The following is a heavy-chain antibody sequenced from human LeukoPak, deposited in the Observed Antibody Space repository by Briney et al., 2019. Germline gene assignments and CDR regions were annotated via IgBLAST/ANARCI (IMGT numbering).Heavy chain of an antibody. CDR3: ARALRGGDVVVPVPFDP. CDR2: IIAILGIA. J-gene: IGHJ5*02. Sequence: GASVKVSCKASGGTFSSYTISWVRQAPGQGLEWMGRIIAILGIANYAQKFQGRVTITADKSTSTAYMELSSLRSEDTAVYYCARALRGGDVVVPVPFDPWGQGTLVTVSS. CDR1: GGTFSSYT. D-gene: IGHD2-2*01. V-gene: IGHV1-69*02.